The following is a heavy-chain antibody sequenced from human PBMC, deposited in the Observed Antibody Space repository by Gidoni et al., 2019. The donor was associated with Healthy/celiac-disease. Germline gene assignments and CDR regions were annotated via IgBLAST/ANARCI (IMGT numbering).Heavy chain of an antibody. D-gene: IGHD3-3*01. J-gene: IGHJ6*02. CDR1: GFTVSSNY. V-gene: IGHV3-66*01. Sequence: EVQLVESGGGLVQPGGSPRLSCAASGFTVSSNYMSWVRQAPGKGLEWVSVIYSGGSTYYADSVKGRFTISRDNSKNTLYLQMNSLRAEDTAVYYCARGPYYDFWSGSYYGMDVWGQGTTVTVSS. CDR2: IYSGGST. CDR3: ARGPYYDFWSGSYYGMDV.